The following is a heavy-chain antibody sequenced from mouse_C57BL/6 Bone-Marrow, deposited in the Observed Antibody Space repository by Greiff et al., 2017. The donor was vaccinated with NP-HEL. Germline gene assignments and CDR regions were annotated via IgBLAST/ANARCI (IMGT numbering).Heavy chain of an antibody. J-gene: IGHJ4*01. CDR2: LWRGGST. D-gene: IGHD2-5*01. V-gene: IGHV2-5*01. Sequence: QVQLQQSGPGLVQPSQSLSITCTVSGFSLTSYGVHWVRQSPGKGLEWLGVLWRGGSTDYNAAFMSRLSITKDNSKSQVFFKMNSLQADDTAIYYCAIYYSNYGAMDYWGQGTSVTVSS. CDR1: GFSLTSYG. CDR3: AIYYSNYGAMDY.